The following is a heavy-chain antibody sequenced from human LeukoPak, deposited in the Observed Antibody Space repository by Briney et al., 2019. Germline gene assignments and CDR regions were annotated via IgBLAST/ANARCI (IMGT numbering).Heavy chain of an antibody. D-gene: IGHD5-24*01. V-gene: IGHV3-48*03. CDR2: ISSSGSTI. Sequence: GGSLRLSCAASGFTFSSYEMNWVRQAPGKGLEWVSYISSSGSTIYYADSVKGRFTISRDNAKNSLYLQMNSLRAEDTALYYCAKDIQPSGHGPFDYWGQGTLVTVSS. J-gene: IGHJ4*02. CDR1: GFTFSSYE. CDR3: AKDIQPSGHGPFDY.